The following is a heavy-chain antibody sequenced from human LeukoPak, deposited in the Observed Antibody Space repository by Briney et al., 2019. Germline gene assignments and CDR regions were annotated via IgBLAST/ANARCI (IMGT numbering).Heavy chain of an antibody. V-gene: IGHV4-30-2*01. D-gene: IGHD5-12*01. CDR2: IYHSGNT. CDR1: GGSISSGGYS. J-gene: IGHJ4*02. Sequence: PSETLSLTCAVSGGSISSGGYSWSWIRQPPGKGLEWIGYIYHSGNTYYNPSLKSRVTMSLDTSKNHFSLNLTSVTAADTAVYYCAREPTSGREPTSGRPLDYWGQGTLVTVSS. CDR3: AREPTSGREPTSGRPLDY.